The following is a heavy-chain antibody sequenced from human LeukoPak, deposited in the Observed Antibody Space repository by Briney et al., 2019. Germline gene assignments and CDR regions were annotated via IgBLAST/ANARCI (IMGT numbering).Heavy chain of an antibody. Sequence: SETLSLTCTVSGGSISTYYWSWIRQPPGKGLEWIGYIADSGSTNYKPSLKSRVSISVDTSKNHFSVTLNSVTAADTAVYFCARHHRPHNHFDFWGQGILVTVSS. D-gene: IGHD1-14*01. CDR3: ARHHRPHNHFDF. CDR1: GGSISTYY. V-gene: IGHV4-59*08. CDR2: IADSGST. J-gene: IGHJ4*02.